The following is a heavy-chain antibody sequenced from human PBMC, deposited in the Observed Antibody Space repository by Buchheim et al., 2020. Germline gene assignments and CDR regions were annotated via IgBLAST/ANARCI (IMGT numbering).Heavy chain of an antibody. V-gene: IGHV1-69*04. CDR2: TMPLAGIT. Sequence: QVHLVQSGADVKKVGSSVKVACKASEGTFGSDAISWVRQAPGQGLEWLGRTMPLAGITTYAQKFPGRVTLTADKSPSTAYMELTNLRSDDSGTYYCARGFGGIARDWGQGTL. CDR3: ARGFGGIARD. J-gene: IGHJ4*02. CDR1: EGTFGSDA. D-gene: IGHD2-15*01.